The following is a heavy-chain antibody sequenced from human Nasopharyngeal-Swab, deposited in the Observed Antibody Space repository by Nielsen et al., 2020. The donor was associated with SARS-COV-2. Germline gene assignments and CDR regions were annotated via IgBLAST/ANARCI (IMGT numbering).Heavy chain of an antibody. V-gene: IGHV4-61*07. Sequence: RQAPGKGLEWIGYIYYSGSTNYNPSLKSRVTISVDTSKNQFSLKLSSVTAADTAVYYCARLLGRDYYYDSSGYYRGNWYLDLWGRGTLVTVSS. J-gene: IGHJ2*01. CDR2: IYYSGST. D-gene: IGHD3-22*01. CDR3: ARLLGRDYYYDSSGYYRGNWYLDL.